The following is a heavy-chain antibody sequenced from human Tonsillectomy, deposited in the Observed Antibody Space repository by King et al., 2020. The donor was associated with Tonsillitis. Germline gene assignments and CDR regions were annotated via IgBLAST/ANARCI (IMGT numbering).Heavy chain of an antibody. J-gene: IGHJ4*02. Sequence: VQLVESGGGLVNPGGSLRLSCAPSGFTFSSYGVNWVRQAPGKGLEWVSSISGSGNYIYYADSVKGRFTISRDNVKNSLYLQMNSLRAEDTAVYYCARGGEMATTTSFDYWGQGTLVTVSS. CDR1: GFTFSSYG. D-gene: IGHD5-24*01. V-gene: IGHV3-21*01. CDR3: ARGGEMATTTSFDY. CDR2: ISGSGNYI.